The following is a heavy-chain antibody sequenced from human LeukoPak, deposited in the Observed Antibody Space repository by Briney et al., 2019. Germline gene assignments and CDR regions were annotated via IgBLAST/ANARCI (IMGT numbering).Heavy chain of an antibody. V-gene: IGHV3-9*03. D-gene: IGHD6-19*01. CDR3: AKDRYSSGWYGFSYYMDV. CDR1: GFTFDDYA. J-gene: IGHJ6*03. CDR2: ISWNSGSI. Sequence: GGSLRLSCAASGFTFDDYAMHWVRHAPGKGLEWVSGISWNSGSIGYADSVKGRFTISRDNAKNSLYLQMNSLRAEDMALYYCAKDRYSSGWYGFSYYMDVWGKGTTVTVSS.